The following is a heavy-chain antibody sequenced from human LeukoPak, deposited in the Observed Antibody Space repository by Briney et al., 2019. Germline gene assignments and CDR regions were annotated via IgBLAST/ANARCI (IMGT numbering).Heavy chain of an antibody. J-gene: IGHJ4*02. CDR2: ISSSSSYI. CDR3: ARDWRAIDRWFGEGDY. CDR1: GFTFSSYS. V-gene: IGHV3-21*01. D-gene: IGHD3-10*01. Sequence: GGSLRLSCAASGFTFSSYSMNWVRQAPGKGLEWVSSISSSSSYIYYADSVKGRFTISRDNAKNSLYLQINSLRAEDTAVYYCARDWRAIDRWFGEGDYWGQGTLVTVSS.